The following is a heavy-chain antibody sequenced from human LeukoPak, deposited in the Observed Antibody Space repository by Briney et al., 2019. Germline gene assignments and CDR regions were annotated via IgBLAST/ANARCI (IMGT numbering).Heavy chain of an antibody. CDR2: INHSGST. J-gene: IGHJ4*02. D-gene: IGHD3-9*01. V-gene: IGHV4-34*01. Sequence: SETLSLTCAVYGGSFSGYYWSWIRQPPGKGLEWIGEINHSGSTNHNPSLKSRVTISVDTSKNQFSLKLSSVTAADTAVYYCARARRILTGYSYWGQGTLVTVSS. CDR3: ARARRILTGYSY. CDR1: GGSFSGYY.